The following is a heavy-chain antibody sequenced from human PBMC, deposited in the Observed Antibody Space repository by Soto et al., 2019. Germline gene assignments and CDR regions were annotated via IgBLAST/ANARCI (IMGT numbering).Heavy chain of an antibody. D-gene: IGHD3-3*01. CDR2: IIPSDGTT. J-gene: IGHJ4*02. CDR3: ARSFTKSRRGGVAFDY. CDR1: GGIISSFA. Sequence: QVQLVQSGAEVKTPGSSVKVSCTTSGGIISSFAINWVRQAPGQGLEWMGGIIPSDGTTKYVGNFQGRVTITADASTSTAYMDLSSLRPEDTAVYYCARSFTKSRRGGVAFDYWGQGTLLTVSP. V-gene: IGHV1-69*01.